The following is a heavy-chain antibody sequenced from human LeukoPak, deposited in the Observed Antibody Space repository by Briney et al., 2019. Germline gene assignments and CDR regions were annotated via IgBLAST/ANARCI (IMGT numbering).Heavy chain of an antibody. J-gene: IGHJ4*02. V-gene: IGHV4-39*07. CDR1: GGSISSSSYY. Sequence: SETLSLTCTVSGGSISSSSYYWGWIRQPPGKGLEWIGSIYYSGSTYYNPSLKSRVTISVDTSKNQFSLKLSSVTAADTAVYYCARANTVVTASFFDYWGQGTLVTVSS. CDR3: ARANTVVTASFFDY. D-gene: IGHD4-23*01. CDR2: IYYSGST.